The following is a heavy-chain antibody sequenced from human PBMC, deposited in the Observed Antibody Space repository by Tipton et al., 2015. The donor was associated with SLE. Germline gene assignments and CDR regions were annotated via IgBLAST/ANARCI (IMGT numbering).Heavy chain of an antibody. CDR1: GFTFITYA. V-gene: IGHV3-30*04. Sequence: RSLRLSCAASGFTFITYAMHWVRQAPGKGLEWVAVISYDGSNKYYADSVKGRFTISRDNSKNTLYLQMNSLRAEDTAVYYCAGALLLAFDYWGQGTLVTVSS. CDR3: AGALLLAFDY. J-gene: IGHJ4*02. CDR2: ISYDGSNK. D-gene: IGHD4/OR15-4a*01.